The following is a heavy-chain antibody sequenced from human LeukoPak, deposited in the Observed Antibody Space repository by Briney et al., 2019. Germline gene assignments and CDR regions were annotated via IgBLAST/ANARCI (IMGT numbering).Heavy chain of an antibody. CDR2: ISSTSSYI. V-gene: IGHV3-21*01. J-gene: IGHJ4*02. CDR3: ASWGKKVDY. CDR1: GFTFSSYS. Sequence: GGPLRLSFAASGFTFSSYSMNWVRQAPWKWRDLVSSISSTSSYIYYAYSVKGRFTISRDNAKNSLSLQMNSLRAEDTAVYYCASWGKKVDYWGQGTLVTVSS. D-gene: IGHD3-16*01.